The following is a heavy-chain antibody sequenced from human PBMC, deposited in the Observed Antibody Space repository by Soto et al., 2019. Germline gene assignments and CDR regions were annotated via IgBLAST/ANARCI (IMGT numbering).Heavy chain of an antibody. J-gene: IGHJ4*02. CDR3: ARTVVPAANGDY. CDR2: IYYSGST. CDR1: GGSISSGGYY. V-gene: IGHV4-31*03. Sequence: QVQLQESGPGLVKPSQTLSLTCTVSGGSISSGGYYWSWLRQHPGKGLEWIGYIYYSGSTYYNPSLKSRVTISVDTSKNQFSLKLSSVTAADTAVYYCARTVVPAANGDYWGQGTLVTVSS. D-gene: IGHD2-2*01.